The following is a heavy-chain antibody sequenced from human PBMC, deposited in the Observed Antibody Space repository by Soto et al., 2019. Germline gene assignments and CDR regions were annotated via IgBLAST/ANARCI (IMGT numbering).Heavy chain of an antibody. D-gene: IGHD3-3*01. CDR2: ISSSSSYI. Sequence: EVQLVESGGGLVKPGGSLRLSCAASGFTFSSYSMNWVRQAPGKGLEWVSSISSSSSYIYYADSVKGRFTISRDNAKNSLYLQMNSLGAEDTAVYYCATNPYDFWSGYEDYWGQGTLSPSPQ. J-gene: IGHJ4*02. CDR1: GFTFSSYS. V-gene: IGHV3-21*01. CDR3: ATNPYDFWSGYEDY.